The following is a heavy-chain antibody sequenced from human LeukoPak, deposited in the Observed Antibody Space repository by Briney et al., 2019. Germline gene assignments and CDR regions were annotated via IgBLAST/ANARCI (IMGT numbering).Heavy chain of an antibody. CDR2: INGNGDST. Sequence: PGGSLRLSCAASGFTFDNYGMSWVRQVPGKGLEWVSSINGNGDSTYYADSVKGRFTISRDNSKNTLYLQMNSLRAEDTAVYYCARRSGIAVAGAFDYWGQGTLVTVSS. CDR1: GFTFDNYG. V-gene: IGHV3-23*01. J-gene: IGHJ4*02. CDR3: ARRSGIAVAGAFDY. D-gene: IGHD6-19*01.